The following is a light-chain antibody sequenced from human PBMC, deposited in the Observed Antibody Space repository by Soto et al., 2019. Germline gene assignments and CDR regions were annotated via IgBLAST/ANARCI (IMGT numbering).Light chain of an antibody. CDR2: DAS. CDR1: QSVSSY. V-gene: IGKV3-11*01. CDR3: QQRSNWPSYT. Sequence: EIVLTQSPATLSLSPGERATLSCRASQSVSSYLAWYQQKPGQAPRLLIYDASNRATGIPARFSGSGSVTDFTLTISSLEPEDFAVYDCQQRSNWPSYTFGQGTKLEIK. J-gene: IGKJ2*01.